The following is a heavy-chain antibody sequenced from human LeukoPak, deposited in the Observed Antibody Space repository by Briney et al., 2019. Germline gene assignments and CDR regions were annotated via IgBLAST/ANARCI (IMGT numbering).Heavy chain of an antibody. D-gene: IGHD4-23*01. CDR1: GFTFSTYA. Sequence: GGSLRLSCAASGFTFSTYAIHWVRQAPGEGPEWVAVISYDGSNKYYADSVKGRFTISRDNSKNTVYLQMNSLRAEDTAIYYCARNIYGGAFDIWGQGTMVTVSS. CDR2: ISYDGSNK. CDR3: ARNIYGGAFDI. V-gene: IGHV3-30-3*01. J-gene: IGHJ3*02.